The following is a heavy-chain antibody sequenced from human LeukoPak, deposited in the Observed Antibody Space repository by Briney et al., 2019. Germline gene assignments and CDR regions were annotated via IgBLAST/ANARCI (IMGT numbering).Heavy chain of an antibody. Sequence: PSQTLSLTCTVSGGSISSGSYYWSWIRQPAGKGLEWIGRIYTSGSTNYNPSLKRRVTISVDTSKNQFSLKLSSVTAADTAVYYCARSGLTYYYDSSGYYYLGYWGQGTLVTVSS. D-gene: IGHD3-22*01. V-gene: IGHV4-61*02. CDR1: GGSISSGSYY. J-gene: IGHJ4*02. CDR2: IYTSGST. CDR3: ARSGLTYYYDSSGYYYLGY.